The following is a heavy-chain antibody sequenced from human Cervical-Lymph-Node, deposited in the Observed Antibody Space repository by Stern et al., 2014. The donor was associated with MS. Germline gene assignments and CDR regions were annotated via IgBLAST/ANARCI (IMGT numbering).Heavy chain of an antibody. D-gene: IGHD2-8*01. CDR3: VRDKVSFCTCRVRNAKVFQH. Sequence: VQLVESGGGVVPPGGSLRLSCAASGFIFSSYGMHWVRQAPGKGLEWVAGIWCDGCGIYYADAVKGRFTIYRGHFESTLDLQMNGRRAEDTAVYYCVRDKVSFCTCRVRNAKVFQHWGQGTLVTGSS. V-gene: IGHV3-33*01. J-gene: IGHJ1*01. CDR2: IWCDGCGI. CDR1: GFIFSSYG.